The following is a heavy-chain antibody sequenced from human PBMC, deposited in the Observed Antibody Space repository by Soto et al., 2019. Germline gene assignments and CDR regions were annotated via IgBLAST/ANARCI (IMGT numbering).Heavy chain of an antibody. CDR3: AHYTTDTYFDV. Sequence: QITLKESSPTLVKPTQTLTLTCSFSGFSLYTGGVGVGWIRQPPGKALEWLALLYWDDTRRYNPSLKNTLTIAKDTSENQVVLTVTDMGPVGTGTYFCAHYTTDTYFDVWGKGATVTVSS. CDR2: LYWDDTR. J-gene: IGHJ6*04. D-gene: IGHD1-1*01. V-gene: IGHV2-5*02. CDR1: GFSLYTGGVG.